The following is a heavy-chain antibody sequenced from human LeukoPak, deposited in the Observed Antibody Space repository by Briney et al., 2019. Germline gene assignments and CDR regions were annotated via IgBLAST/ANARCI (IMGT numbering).Heavy chain of an antibody. V-gene: IGHV1-18*01. CDR1: GYTFTSYG. J-gene: IGHJ4*02. CDR3: ARVKTPSSSFWAYYFDY. CDR2: ISAYNGNT. Sequence: ASMKVSCKASGYTFTSYGISWVRQAPGQGLEWMGWISAYNGNTDYAQKLRGRVTMTTDTSTSTAYIELRSLRSDDTAVYYCARVKTPSSSFWAYYFDYWGQGTLVTVSS. D-gene: IGHD6-13*01.